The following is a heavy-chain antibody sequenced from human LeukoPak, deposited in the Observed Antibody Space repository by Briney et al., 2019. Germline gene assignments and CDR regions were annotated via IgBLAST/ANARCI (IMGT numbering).Heavy chain of an antibody. V-gene: IGHV4-31*03. CDR1: GGSISSGGYY. CDR2: IYYSGST. D-gene: IGHD4-17*01. CDR3: ARSTYGTLFFDY. Sequence: SQTLSLTCTVSGGSISSGGYYWSWIRQHPGKGLEWIGYIYYSGSTYYNPSLKSRVTISVDTSKNQFSLKLSSATAADTAVYYCARSTYGTLFFDYWGQGTLVTVSS. J-gene: IGHJ4*02.